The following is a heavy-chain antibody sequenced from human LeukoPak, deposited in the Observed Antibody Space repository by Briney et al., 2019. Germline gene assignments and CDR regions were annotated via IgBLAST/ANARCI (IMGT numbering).Heavy chain of an antibody. J-gene: IGHJ5*02. CDR2: INHSGST. D-gene: IGHD3-10*01. V-gene: IGHV4-34*01. CDR1: GGSFSGYY. CDR3: ARAITGLWFGEGGWFDP. Sequence: PSETLSLTCAVYGGSFSGYYWGWIRQPPGKGLEWIGEINHSGSTNYNPSLKSRVTISVDTSKNQFSLKLSSVTAADTAVYYCARAITGLWFGEGGWFDPWGQGTLVTVSS.